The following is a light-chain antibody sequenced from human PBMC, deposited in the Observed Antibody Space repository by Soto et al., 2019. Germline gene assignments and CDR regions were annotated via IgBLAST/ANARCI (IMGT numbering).Light chain of an antibody. CDR3: SSYTTSRTYV. CDR1: SSDVGHYNF. CDR2: DVN. V-gene: IGLV2-14*01. J-gene: IGLJ1*01. Sequence: QSVLTQPASVSGSPGQSITFSCTGTSSDVGHYNFVSWYQQHPGKAPKVMIYDVNNRPSGVSNRFSGSKSGNTASLTISGLQAEDEADYYCSSYTTSRTYVFGAGTKLT.